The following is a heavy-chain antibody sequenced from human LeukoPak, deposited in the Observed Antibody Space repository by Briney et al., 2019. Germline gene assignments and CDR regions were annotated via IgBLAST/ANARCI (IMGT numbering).Heavy chain of an antibody. Sequence: GESLKISCKGSGYSFTSYWIGWVRQMPGKGLEWMGIIYPGDSDTRYSPSFQGQVTISADKSISTAYLQWSSLKASDTAMYYCARTPPYYDSGSYFRAPFDCWGRGTLVTVSS. V-gene: IGHV5-51*01. D-gene: IGHD3-10*01. CDR1: GYSFTSYW. J-gene: IGHJ4*02. CDR2: IYPGDSDT. CDR3: ARTPPYYDSGSYFRAPFDC.